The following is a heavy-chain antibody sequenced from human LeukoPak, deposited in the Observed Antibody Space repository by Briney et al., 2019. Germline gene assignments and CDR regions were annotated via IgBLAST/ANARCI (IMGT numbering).Heavy chain of an antibody. V-gene: IGHV4-34*01. CDR2: INHSGST. J-gene: IGHJ4*02. D-gene: IGHD6-19*01. Sequence: PSETLSFTCAVYGGSFSGYYWSWIRQPPGKGLEWIGEINHSGSTNYNPSLKSRVTISVDTSKNQFSLKLSSVTAADTAVYYCARVGPRVAVAGTHSWPVSFDYWGQGTLVTVSS. CDR3: ARVGPRVAVAGTHSWPVSFDY. CDR1: GGSFSGYY.